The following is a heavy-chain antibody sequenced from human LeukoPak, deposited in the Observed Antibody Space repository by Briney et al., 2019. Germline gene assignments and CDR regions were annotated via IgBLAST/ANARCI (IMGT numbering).Heavy chain of an antibody. CDR3: AGSINDAFDIWGQGTMVAFDI. CDR2: ISAYNGNT. D-gene: IGHD4/OR15-4a*01. CDR1: GYTFTSYG. Sequence: ASVKVSCKASGYTFTSYGITWVRQAPGQGLEWVGWISAYNGNTNYEQKLQGRVTMTRDTSTSTVYMELRSLRSDDTAVYYCAGSINDAFDIWGQGTMVAFDIWGQGTMVTVSS. V-gene: IGHV1-18*04. J-gene: IGHJ3*02.